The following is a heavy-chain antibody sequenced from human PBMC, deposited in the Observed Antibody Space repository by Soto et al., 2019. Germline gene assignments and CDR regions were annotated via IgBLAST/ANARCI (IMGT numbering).Heavy chain of an antibody. CDR3: ARHKDHCSGGSCYLANWFDP. D-gene: IGHD2-15*01. CDR1: GYSFTSYW. J-gene: IGHJ5*02. Sequence: GGSLKISCKGSGYSFTSYWISWVRQMPGKGLEWMGRIDPSDSYTNYSPSFQGHVTISADKSISTAYLQWSSLKASDTAMYYCARHKDHCSGGSCYLANWFDPWGQGTLVTVSS. V-gene: IGHV5-10-1*01. CDR2: IDPSDSYT.